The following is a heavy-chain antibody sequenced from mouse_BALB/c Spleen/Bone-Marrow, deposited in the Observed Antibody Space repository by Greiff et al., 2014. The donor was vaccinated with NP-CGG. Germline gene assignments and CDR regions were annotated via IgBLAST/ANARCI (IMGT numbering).Heavy chain of an antibody. J-gene: IGHJ2*01. CDR2: IYPGDGDT. Sequence: VQLQQSGAELVRPGSSGKFSCKASGFDFSSYWMNWGNQRLGRGLEWIGQIYPGDGDTNYNGKFKGKATLTADKSSSTAYMQLSSLTSEDSAVYFCARVRNWADYWGQGTTLTVSS. D-gene: IGHD4-1*01. CDR3: ARVRNWADY. CDR1: GFDFSSYW. V-gene: IGHV1-80*01.